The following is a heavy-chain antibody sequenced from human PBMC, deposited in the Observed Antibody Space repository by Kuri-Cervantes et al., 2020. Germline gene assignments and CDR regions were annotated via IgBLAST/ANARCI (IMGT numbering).Heavy chain of an antibody. CDR2: ISSSGSTI. Sequence: LSLTCAASGFTFSDHYMSWIRQAPGKGLEWISYISSSGSTIFYADSVTGRFTISRDNAKNSLYLQMNSLRAEDTAVYYCARATGAGSYAQADYWGQGTLVTVSS. V-gene: IGHV3-11*01. CDR1: GFTFSDHY. CDR3: ARATGAGSYAQADY. J-gene: IGHJ4*02. D-gene: IGHD3-10*01.